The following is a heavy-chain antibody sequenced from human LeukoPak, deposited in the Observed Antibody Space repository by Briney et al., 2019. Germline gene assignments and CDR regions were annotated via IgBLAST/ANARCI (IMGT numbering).Heavy chain of an antibody. J-gene: IGHJ4*02. CDR2: INHSGST. CDR3: GRIGGSYRVSDDSSDY. Sequence: PSETLSLTCAVYGGSFSGYYWSWIRQPPGKGLEWIGEINHSGSTNYNPSLKSQVTISADTSKNQFSLKLSSVTAADTAVYCCGRIGGSYRVSDDSSDYWGQGTLVTVSS. CDR1: GGSFSGYY. V-gene: IGHV4-34*01. D-gene: IGHD1-26*01.